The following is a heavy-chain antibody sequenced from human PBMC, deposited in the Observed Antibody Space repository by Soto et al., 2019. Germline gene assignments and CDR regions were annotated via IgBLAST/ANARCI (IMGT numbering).Heavy chain of an antibody. Sequence: QVQLVQSGAEVKKPGSSVKVSCKASGGTFSSYTISWVRQAPGQGLEWMGRIIPSLGIANYAQKFQGRVTITADKSTSTAYLELSSLRSEDTAVYYCARSMNCSSTSCYARYYYYYYMDVWGKGTTVTVSS. CDR2: IIPSLGIA. J-gene: IGHJ6*03. D-gene: IGHD2-2*01. CDR1: GGTFSSYT. CDR3: ARSMNCSSTSCYARYYYYYYMDV. V-gene: IGHV1-69*02.